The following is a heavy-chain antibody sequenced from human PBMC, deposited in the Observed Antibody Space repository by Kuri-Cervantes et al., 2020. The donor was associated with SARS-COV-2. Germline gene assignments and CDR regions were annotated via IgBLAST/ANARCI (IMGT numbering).Heavy chain of an antibody. CDR1: VASISSSSYY. CDR2: IYYSGSP. D-gene: IGHD3-9*01. CDR3: ASFGAHLGLRYLYNPPYSFDY. V-gene: IGHV4-39*01. J-gene: IGHJ4*02. Sequence: AETLCLTCTVSVASISSSSYYWGWSRQPPGKGLEWIGSIYYSGSPYYNPPLKCRVTISVDTSQNQSSLKLSSVTAADAAVYYCASFGAHLGLRYLYNPPYSFDYWGQGTLVTVSS.